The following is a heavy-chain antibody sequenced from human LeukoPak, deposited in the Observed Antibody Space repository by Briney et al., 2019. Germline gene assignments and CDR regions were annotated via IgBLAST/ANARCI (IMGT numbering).Heavy chain of an antibody. CDR3: ARVWDYGSGELGPFDP. J-gene: IGHJ5*02. CDR2: INPSGGST. V-gene: IGHV1-46*01. D-gene: IGHD3-10*01. CDR1: GYTFTSYY. Sequence: RGASVKVSCKASGYTFTSYYMHWVRQAPGQGLEWMGIINPSGGSTSYAQKFQGRVTMTRDTSTSTVYMELSSLRSEDTAVYYCARVWDYGSGELGPFDPWGQGTLVTVSS.